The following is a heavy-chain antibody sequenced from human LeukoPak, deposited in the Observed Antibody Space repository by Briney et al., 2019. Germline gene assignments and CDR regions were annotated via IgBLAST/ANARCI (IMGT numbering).Heavy chain of an antibody. J-gene: IGHJ4*01. CDR3: XRVPVGSXXXXXPLXLXX. V-gene: IGHV1-2*06. Sequence: ASVKVSWKASGYTFTGYYMHWVRQAPGQGLEWIGRINPNSGGTNYAQKFQGRVTMTRDTSISTAYMELSRLRSDDTAVDYGXRVPVGSXXXXXPLXLXXWXXXTLVTVSS. CDR1: GYTFTGYY. D-gene: IGHD6-13*01. CDR2: INPNSGGT.